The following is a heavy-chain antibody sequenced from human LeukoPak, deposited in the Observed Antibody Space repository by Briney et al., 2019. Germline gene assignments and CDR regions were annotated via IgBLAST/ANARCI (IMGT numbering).Heavy chain of an antibody. CDR1: GYTFTGYY. J-gene: IGHJ3*02. V-gene: IGHV1-69*06. D-gene: IGHD1-26*01. CDR2: IIPIFGTA. CDR3: ATESYSGSYLYAFDI. Sequence: SVKVSCKASGYTFTGYYMHWVRQAPGQGLEWMGGIIPIFGTANYAQKFQGRVTMTEDTSTDTAYMELSSLRSEDTAVYYCATESYSGSYLYAFDIWGQGTMVTVSS.